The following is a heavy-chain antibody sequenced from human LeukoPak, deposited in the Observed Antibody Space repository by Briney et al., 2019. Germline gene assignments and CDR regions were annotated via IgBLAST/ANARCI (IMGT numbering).Heavy chain of an antibody. J-gene: IGHJ4*02. CDR3: VRDHGGLDY. CDR2: TYYRSKWYN. V-gene: IGHV6-1*01. Sequence: SQTLSLTSAISGDSVSSNTAAWKWIRQSPSRGLEWLGRTYYRSKWYNDYADSVRSRITINPDTSKKQFSLQLNSVTPEDTAVYYCVRDHGGLDYWGQGTVVTVSS. CDR1: GDSVSSNTAA.